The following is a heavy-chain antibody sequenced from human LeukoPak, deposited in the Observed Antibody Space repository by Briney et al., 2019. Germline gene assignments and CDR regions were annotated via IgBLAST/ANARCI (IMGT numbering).Heavy chain of an antibody. Sequence: GGSLRLSCAPSGFTFSSYSMNWVRQAPGKGLEWVSSISSSSSYIYYADSVKGRFTISRDNAKNSLYLQMNSLRAEDTAVYYCARERVTTVTTDAFDIWGQGTMVTVSS. CDR2: ISSSSSYI. J-gene: IGHJ3*02. D-gene: IGHD4-17*01. CDR3: ARERVTTVTTDAFDI. V-gene: IGHV3-21*01. CDR1: GFTFSSYS.